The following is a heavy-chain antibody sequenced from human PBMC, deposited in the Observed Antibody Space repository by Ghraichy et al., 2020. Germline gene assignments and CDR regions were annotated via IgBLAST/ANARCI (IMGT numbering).Heavy chain of an antibody. D-gene: IGHD6-19*01. CDR1: GYTFTGYY. V-gene: IGHV1-2*02. Sequence: ASVKVSCKASGYTFTGYYMHWVRQAPGQGLEWMGWINPNSGGTNYAQKFQGRVTMTRDTSISTAYMELSRLRSDDTAVYYCAVPSSGWSDDAFDIWGQGTMVTVSS. CDR2: INPNSGGT. J-gene: IGHJ3*02. CDR3: AVPSSGWSDDAFDI.